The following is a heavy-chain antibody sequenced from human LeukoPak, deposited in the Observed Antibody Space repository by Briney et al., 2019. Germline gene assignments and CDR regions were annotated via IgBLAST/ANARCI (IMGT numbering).Heavy chain of an antibody. CDR1: GFTFSSYA. J-gene: IGHJ6*03. Sequence: GGSLRLSCAASGFTFSSYAMSWVRQAPGKGLEWVSAISGSGGSTYYADSAKGRFTISRDNSKNTLYLQMNSLRAEDTAVYYCAKVSCSSTSCYYHYYYYMDVWGKGTTVTVSS. CDR3: AKVSCSSTSCYYHYYYYMDV. D-gene: IGHD2-2*01. CDR2: ISGSGGST. V-gene: IGHV3-23*01.